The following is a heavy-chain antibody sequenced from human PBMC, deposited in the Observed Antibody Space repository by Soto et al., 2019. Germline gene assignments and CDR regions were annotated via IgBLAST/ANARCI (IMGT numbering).Heavy chain of an antibody. CDR3: ARESYAYNWFDP. CDR2: IYYSGST. J-gene: IGHJ5*02. V-gene: IGHV4-31*03. D-gene: IGHD2-2*01. Sequence: SETLALTCTVTGDSISSGGYYWSWIRQHPGKGLEWIGYIYYSGSTYYNPSLKSRVTISVDTSKNQFSLKLSSVTAADTAVYYCARESYAYNWFDPWGQGTLVTVSS. CDR1: GDSISSGGYY.